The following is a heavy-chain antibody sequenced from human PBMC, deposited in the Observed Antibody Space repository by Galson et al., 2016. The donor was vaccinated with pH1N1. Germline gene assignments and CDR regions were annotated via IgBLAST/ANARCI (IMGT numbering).Heavy chain of an antibody. J-gene: IGHJ5*02. CDR2: IYWNDDK. V-gene: IGHV2-5*01. CDR3: AHTLYGDYVDWFDA. D-gene: IGHD4-17*01. Sequence: PALVKPTQTLTLTCTFSGFSLSTNGVGVGWIRQPPGKALEWLALIYWNDDKRYSPSLKSKLVITKDTSKNQVVLTMTNMDPVDTATYYCAHTLYGDYVDWFDAWGQGTLVTVSS. CDR1: GFSLSTNGVG.